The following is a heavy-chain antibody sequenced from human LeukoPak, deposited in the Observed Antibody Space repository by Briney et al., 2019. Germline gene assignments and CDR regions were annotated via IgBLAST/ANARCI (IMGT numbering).Heavy chain of an antibody. Sequence: PGGSLRLSCAASGFTVSSNYMSWVRQAPGKGLEWVSAISGSGGSTYYADSVKGRFTISRDNSKNTLYLQMNSLRAEDTAVYYCAKELYSSSASDYWGQGTLVTVSS. D-gene: IGHD6-13*01. CDR2: ISGSGGST. CDR1: GFTVSSNY. V-gene: IGHV3-23*01. J-gene: IGHJ4*02. CDR3: AKELYSSSASDY.